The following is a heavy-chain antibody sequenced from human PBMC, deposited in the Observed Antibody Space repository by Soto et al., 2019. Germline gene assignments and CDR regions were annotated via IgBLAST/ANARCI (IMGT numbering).Heavy chain of an antibody. Sequence: QVQLVKSGGGVVQPGRSLRLSWAASGFTFGSYGMHWVRQAPGKGLEWVAVISYDGSNKYYADSVKGRFTISRDNSKNTLYLQMNSLRAEDTAVYYCAKPTVKEGYFDLWGRGTLVTVSS. CDR1: GFTFGSYG. J-gene: IGHJ2*01. CDR3: AKPTVKEGYFDL. CDR2: ISYDGSNK. D-gene: IGHD4-17*01. V-gene: IGHV3-30*18.